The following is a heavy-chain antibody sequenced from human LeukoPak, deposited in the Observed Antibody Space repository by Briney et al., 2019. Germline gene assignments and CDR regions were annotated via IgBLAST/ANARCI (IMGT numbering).Heavy chain of an antibody. CDR1: GGSIGSSSYY. CDR2: IYYSGST. D-gene: IGHD2-2*01. CDR3: ARLYCSSTSCYVRHYYYYYYMDV. Sequence: PSETLSLTCTVSGGSIGSSSYYWGWIRQPPGKGLEWIGSIYYSGSTYYNPSLKSRVTISVDTSKNQSSLKLSSVTAADTAVYYCARLYCSSTSCYVRHYYYYYYMDVWGKGTTVTVSS. V-gene: IGHV4-39*01. J-gene: IGHJ6*03.